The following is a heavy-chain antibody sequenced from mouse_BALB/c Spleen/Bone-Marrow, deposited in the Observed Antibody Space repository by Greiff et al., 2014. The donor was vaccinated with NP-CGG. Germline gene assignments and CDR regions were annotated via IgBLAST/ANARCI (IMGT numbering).Heavy chain of an antibody. CDR3: ARETTRGAMDY. CDR1: GFTFSDYG. Sequence: EVKLMESGGALVQPGGSRKLSCAASGFTFSDYGMAWVRQAPGKGPEWVAFISNLAYSIYYTDTVTGRFTISRENAKNTLYLEVSSLRSEDTAMYYCARETTRGAMDYWGQGTSVTVSS. CDR2: ISNLAYSI. D-gene: IGHD2-1*01. V-gene: IGHV5-15*02. J-gene: IGHJ4*01.